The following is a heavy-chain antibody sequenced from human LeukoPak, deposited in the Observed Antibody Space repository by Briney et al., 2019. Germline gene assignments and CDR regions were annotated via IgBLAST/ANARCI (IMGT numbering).Heavy chain of an antibody. Sequence: SETLSLTCTVSGGSISSYYWSWIRQPAGKGLEWIVRIYTSGSTNYNPSLKSRVTMPVDTSKNQFSLKLSSVTAADTAVYYCARDYYDSSGYSHWGQGTLVTVSS. CDR2: IYTSGST. V-gene: IGHV4-4*07. CDR1: GGSISSYY. J-gene: IGHJ4*02. D-gene: IGHD3-22*01. CDR3: ARDYYDSSGYSH.